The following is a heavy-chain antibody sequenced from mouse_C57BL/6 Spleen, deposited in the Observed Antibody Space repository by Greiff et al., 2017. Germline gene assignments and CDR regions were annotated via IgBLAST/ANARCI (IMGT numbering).Heavy chain of an antibody. CDR1: GFTFSSYG. CDR3: ARLGDYDLNY. Sequence: EVHLVESGGDLVKPGGSLKLSCAASGFTFSSYGMSWVRQTPDKRLEWVATISSGGSYTYYPDSVKGRFTITRDKAKNTLYRQMSSRKSEDTAMYYCARLGDYDLNYWGQGTTLTVSS. D-gene: IGHD2-4*01. J-gene: IGHJ2*01. CDR2: ISSGGSYT. V-gene: IGHV5-6*01.